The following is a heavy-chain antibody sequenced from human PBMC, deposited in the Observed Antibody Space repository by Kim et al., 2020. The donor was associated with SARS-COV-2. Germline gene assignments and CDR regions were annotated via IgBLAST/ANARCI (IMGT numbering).Heavy chain of an antibody. Sequence: SETLSLTCTVSGDSISSSSDYWGWIRQPPGKGLEWIGSVYSSGSTYFNPSLKSRLTSSLDKSKNQFSLKLGSVTAADTAVYYCARAMVTFGGIIRVDPWGQGTLVTVSS. CDR2: VYSSGST. D-gene: IGHD3-16*02. CDR1: GDSISSSSDY. CDR3: ARAMVTFGGIIRVDP. J-gene: IGHJ5*02. V-gene: IGHV4-39*07.